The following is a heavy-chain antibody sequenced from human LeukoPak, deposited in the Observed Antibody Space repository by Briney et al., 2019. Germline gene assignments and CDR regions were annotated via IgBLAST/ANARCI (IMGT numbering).Heavy chain of an antibody. CDR2: INHSGST. CDR1: GGSFSGYY. Sequence: PSETLSLTCAVYGGSFSGYYWSWIRQPPGKGLEWIGEINHSGSTNYNPSLKSRVTISVDTSKNQFSLKLSSATAADTAVYYCARHKGGWYMDDYWGQGTLVTVSS. D-gene: IGHD6-19*01. V-gene: IGHV4-34*01. J-gene: IGHJ4*02. CDR3: ARHKGGWYMDDY.